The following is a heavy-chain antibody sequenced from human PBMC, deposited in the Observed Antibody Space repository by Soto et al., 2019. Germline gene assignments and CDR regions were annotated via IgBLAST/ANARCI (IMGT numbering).Heavy chain of an antibody. V-gene: IGHV4-34*01. CDR2: TNHRGST. J-gene: IGHJ4*02. CDR1: GGSFSDYL. Sequence: SETMSLTCAVDGGSFSDYLWSWIRQPPGKGPEWIGETNHRGSTNYNPSLKSRVTISVDTSENQFSLKMSSVAAADTAVYYCARATNLGTNDFWGQGTLVTVSS. D-gene: IGHD7-27*01. CDR3: ARATNLGTNDF.